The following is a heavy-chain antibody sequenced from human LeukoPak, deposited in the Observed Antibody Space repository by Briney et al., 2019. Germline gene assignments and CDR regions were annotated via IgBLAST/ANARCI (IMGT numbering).Heavy chain of an antibody. CDR3: ARNPGYSSSWYAA. J-gene: IGHJ5*02. V-gene: IGHV3-53*01. Sequence: GGSLRLSCAASGFTVSSNYMSWVRQAPGKGLEWVLVIYSGGSTYYADSVKGRFTISRDNSKNTLYLQMNSLRAEDTAVYYCARNPGYSSSWYAAWGQGTLVTVSS. CDR2: IYSGGST. D-gene: IGHD6-13*01. CDR1: GFTVSSNY.